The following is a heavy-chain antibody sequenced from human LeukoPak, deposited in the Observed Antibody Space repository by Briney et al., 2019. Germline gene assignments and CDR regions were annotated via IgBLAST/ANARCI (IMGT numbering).Heavy chain of an antibody. D-gene: IGHD3-10*01. CDR3: ARDFALLWLGDKPFDY. CDR1: GYTFCDYG. V-gene: IGHV1-18*01. CDR2: ISALNGNT. J-gene: IGHJ4*02. Sequence: ASVKVSCKASGYTFCDYGSSWVRQAPGQGLEWMGWISALNGNTYYVQKFKGRVTMTTDSSTNTAYMELRSLRSDDTAVYFCARDFALLWLGDKPFDYWGQGTLVTVSS.